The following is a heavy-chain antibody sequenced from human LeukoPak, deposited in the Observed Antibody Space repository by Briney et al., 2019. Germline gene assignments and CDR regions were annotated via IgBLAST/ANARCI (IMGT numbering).Heavy chain of an antibody. CDR1: GFTFSTYW. V-gene: IGHV3-7*01. CDR2: VNQYGSKT. D-gene: IGHD2-15*01. J-gene: IGHJ4*02. CDR3: ARALVQCRGGNCYPNYFDY. Sequence: QPGGSLRLSCAASGFTFSTYWMTWVRQAPGRGLDWVANVNQYGSKTDYVDSVKGRLIISRDNAQKSLYLQMNSLRAEDTAVYYCARALVQCRGGNCYPNYFDYWGQGTLVTVSS.